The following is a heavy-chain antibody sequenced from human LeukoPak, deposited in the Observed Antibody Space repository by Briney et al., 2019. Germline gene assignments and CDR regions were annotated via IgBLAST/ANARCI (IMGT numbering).Heavy chain of an antibody. CDR2: ISGSGGST. V-gene: IGHV3-23*01. CDR1: GFTFRRYG. J-gene: IGHJ4*02. D-gene: IGHD4-17*01. CDR3: AREVFHDYGDYYFDY. Sequence: GGTLRLSCAASGFTFRRYGMSWVRQAPGKGLEWVSAISGSGGSTFYADSVKGRFTISRDNAKNTLYLQMNSLRAEDTAVYYCAREVFHDYGDYYFDYWGQGTLVTVSS.